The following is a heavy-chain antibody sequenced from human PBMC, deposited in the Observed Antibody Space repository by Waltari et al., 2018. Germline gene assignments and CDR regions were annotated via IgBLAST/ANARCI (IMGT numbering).Heavy chain of an antibody. D-gene: IGHD2-15*01. J-gene: IGHJ4*02. Sequence: EVQLLESGGDLVQPGGSLRLSCAASGFTFSGYAMSWVRQAPGKGLELVSVIYSGGSLTYYSDSVKGRVTISRDDSKNTIFLQMNSLTAEDTAVYYCAKGQAATEYWGQGTLVTVSS. CDR3: AKGQAATEY. CDR1: GFTFSGYA. V-gene: IGHV3-23*03. CDR2: IYSGGSLT.